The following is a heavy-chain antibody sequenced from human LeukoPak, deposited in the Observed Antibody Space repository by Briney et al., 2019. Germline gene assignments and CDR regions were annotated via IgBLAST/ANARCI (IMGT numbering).Heavy chain of an antibody. CDR3: ARDSNVLMVYAIPFGNYYGMDV. CDR2: INPNSGGT. V-gene: IGHV1-2*06. D-gene: IGHD2-8*01. J-gene: IGHJ6*02. CDR1: GYTFTGYY. Sequence: ASVKVSCKASGYTFTGYYMHWVRQAPGQGLEWMGRINPNSGGTNYAQKFQGRVTMTRDTSISTAYMELSRLRSDDTAAYYCARDSNVLMVYAIPFGNYYGMDVWGQGTTVTVSS.